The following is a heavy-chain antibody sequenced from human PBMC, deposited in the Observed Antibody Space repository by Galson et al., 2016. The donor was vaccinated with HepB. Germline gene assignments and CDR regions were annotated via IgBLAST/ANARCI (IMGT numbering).Heavy chain of an antibody. CDR3: ARHRTDGDYFDY. J-gene: IGHJ4*02. CDR1: GGSVSSRSYY. V-gene: IGHV4-39*01. D-gene: IGHD4-17*01. CDR2: IYYSGST. Sequence: SLTCTVSGGSVSSRSYYWGWIRQPPGKGLEWIGSIYYSGSTYYNPSLKSRVTLSVDTSKNQFSLKLSSVTAADTAVYLCARHRTDGDYFDYWGQGTLVTVSS.